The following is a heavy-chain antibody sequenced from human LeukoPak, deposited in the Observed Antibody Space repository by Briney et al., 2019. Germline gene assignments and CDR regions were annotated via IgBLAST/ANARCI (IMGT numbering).Heavy chain of an antibody. CDR3: ASGDGYNSFDY. J-gene: IGHJ4*02. Sequence: SGTLSLTCTVSGGSISGSSYYWGWIRQPPGKGLEWIGSIYYSGSTYYNPSLKSRVTISVDTSKNQFSLKLSSVTAADTAVYYCASGDGYNSFDYWGQGTLVTVSS. CDR2: IYYSGST. V-gene: IGHV4-39*01. D-gene: IGHD5-24*01. CDR1: GGSISGSSYY.